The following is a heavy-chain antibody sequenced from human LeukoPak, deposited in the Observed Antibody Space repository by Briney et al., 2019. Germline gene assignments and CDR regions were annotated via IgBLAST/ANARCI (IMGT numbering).Heavy chain of an antibody. CDR3: ARGRVDYYDSSGFGGRDFDY. J-gene: IGHJ4*02. Sequence: PSETLSLTCTVSGGSISSSSYYWGWIRQPPGKGLEWIGSIYYSGSTYYNPSLKSRVTISVDTSKNQFSLKLSPVTAADTAVYYCARGRVDYYDSSGFGGRDFDYWGQGTLVTVSS. CDR1: GGSISSSSYY. CDR2: IYYSGST. V-gene: IGHV4-39*01. D-gene: IGHD3-22*01.